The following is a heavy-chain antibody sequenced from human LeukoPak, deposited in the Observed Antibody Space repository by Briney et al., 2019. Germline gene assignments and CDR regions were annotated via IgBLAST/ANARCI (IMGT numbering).Heavy chain of an antibody. D-gene: IGHD1-26*01. J-gene: IGHJ4*02. CDR3: ARLTSGSYYGFDY. V-gene: IGHV4-59*08. CDR1: GGSISSYY. CDR2: IYYSGST. Sequence: SETLSLTCTVSGGSISSYYWSWIRQPPGKGLEWIGYIYYSGSTNYNPSLKSRVTISVDTSKNQFSLKLSSVTAADTAVYYCARLTSGSYYGFDYWGQGTLVTVSS.